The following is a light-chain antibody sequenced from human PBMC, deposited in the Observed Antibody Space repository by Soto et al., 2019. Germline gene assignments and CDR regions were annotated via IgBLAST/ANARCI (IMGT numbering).Light chain of an antibody. Sequence: DIQMTQSPSSLSASAGDRVTITCRASQTVYTFFSWYQLKLGRVPRLLIYDDSTLQSGVPSRFSDSGSGTDFTLTINSLQPEDFATYYCQQSYSTPYSFGQGTRL. CDR1: QTVYTF. CDR3: QQSYSTPYS. V-gene: IGKV1-39*01. CDR2: DDS. J-gene: IGKJ2*01.